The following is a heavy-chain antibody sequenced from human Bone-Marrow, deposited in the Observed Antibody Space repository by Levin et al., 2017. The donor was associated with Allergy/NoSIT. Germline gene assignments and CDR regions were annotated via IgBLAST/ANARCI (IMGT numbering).Heavy chain of an antibody. CDR3: ARDLDYYYYMDV. Sequence: SETLSLTCTVSGASVNSGSNYWSWIRQPPGTGLEWIGYIDYSGITDYNPSLKSRVIISADTSRNQIFLRLSSVTTADTAVYYCARDLDYYYYMDVWGKGTTVTVSS. CDR2: IDYSGIT. J-gene: IGHJ6*03. V-gene: IGHV4-61*01. CDR1: GASVNSGSNY.